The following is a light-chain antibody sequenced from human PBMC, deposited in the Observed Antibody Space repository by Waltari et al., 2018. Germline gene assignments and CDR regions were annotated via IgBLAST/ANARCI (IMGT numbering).Light chain of an antibody. Sequence: EIVLTQSPATLSLSPGERATLSCRASQSVRNYLAWYQQKPGQAPRLLIYDASNRATGIPARFSGSGSGTDFTLTISSREPEDFAVYYCQQRSSWLTFGGGTKVEIK. CDR1: QSVRNY. J-gene: IGKJ4*01. CDR2: DAS. CDR3: QQRSSWLT. V-gene: IGKV3-11*01.